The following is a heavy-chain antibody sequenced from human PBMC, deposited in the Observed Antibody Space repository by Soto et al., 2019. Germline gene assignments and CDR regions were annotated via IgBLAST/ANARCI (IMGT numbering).Heavy chain of an antibody. D-gene: IGHD2-21*02. V-gene: IGHV4-31*03. Sequence: SETLSLTCTISGGSISSGYYWSWIRQHPGKGLEWIGYIYYSGSTYYNPSLKSRVTISVDTSKTQISLRLSSVTAADTAVYYCATGGNSRFDYWGQGTLVTVSS. J-gene: IGHJ4*02. CDR2: IYYSGST. CDR3: ATGGNSRFDY. CDR1: GGSISSGYY.